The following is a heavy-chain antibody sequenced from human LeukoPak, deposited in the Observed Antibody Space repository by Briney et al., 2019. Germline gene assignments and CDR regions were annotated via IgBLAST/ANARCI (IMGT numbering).Heavy chain of an antibody. CDR2: TSYDGSDT. CDR1: KFTFSSYG. D-gene: IGHD3-10*01. Sequence: GGSLRLACAGSKFTFSSYGLHWVRQAPGKGLEWVALTSYDGSDTFYADSVKGRFTISRDNSKNTLYLQMNSLRAEDTAVYYCAKEMGQYGSGSYYNGDAFDIWGQGTMVTVSS. J-gene: IGHJ3*02. V-gene: IGHV3-30*18. CDR3: AKEMGQYGSGSYYNGDAFDI.